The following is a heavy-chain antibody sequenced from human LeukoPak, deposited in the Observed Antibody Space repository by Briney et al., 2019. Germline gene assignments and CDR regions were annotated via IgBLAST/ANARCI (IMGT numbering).Heavy chain of an antibody. CDR3: ARKEGSPSYSYGPFDY. CDR1: GFTFSDYS. V-gene: IGHV3-21*01. Sequence: GGSLRLSCAASGFTFSDYSMDWVRQAPGKGLEWVSSISSGSSYIFYADSVKGRFTISRDNAKNSLYLQMNSLRAEDTAVYYCARKEGSPSYSYGPFDYWGQGTLVTVSS. CDR2: ISSGSSYI. J-gene: IGHJ4*02. D-gene: IGHD5-18*01.